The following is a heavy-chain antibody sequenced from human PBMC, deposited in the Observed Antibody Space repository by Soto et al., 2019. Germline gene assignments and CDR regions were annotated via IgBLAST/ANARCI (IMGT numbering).Heavy chain of an antibody. D-gene: IGHD6-13*01. CDR1: GGTFRSYA. J-gene: IGHJ4*02. V-gene: IGHV1-69*06. CDR2: IIPIFVTA. Sequence: QVQLVQSGAEVKKPGSSVKVSCKASGGTFRSYAISWVRQAPGQGLEWMGGIIPIFVTANYAQKFQGRVTITADKSTSAAYMELRRLRCEGTAVYYCARDRKSGGSSSWYGIGYWGQGALVTVSS. CDR3: ARDRKSGGSSSWYGIGY.